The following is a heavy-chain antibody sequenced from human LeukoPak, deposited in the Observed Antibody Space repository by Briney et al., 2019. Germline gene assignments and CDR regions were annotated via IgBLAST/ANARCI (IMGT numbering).Heavy chain of an antibody. Sequence: GGSLRLSCAASGFTFSSYEMNWVRQAPGKGLEWVSYISSSGSTIYYADSVKGRFTISRDNAKNSLYLQMNSLRAEDTAVCYCARDGYCSSTSCRQYYYGMDVWGKGTTVTVSS. CDR1: GFTFSSYE. CDR2: ISSSGSTI. CDR3: ARDGYCSSTSCRQYYYGMDV. J-gene: IGHJ6*04. V-gene: IGHV3-48*03. D-gene: IGHD2-2*03.